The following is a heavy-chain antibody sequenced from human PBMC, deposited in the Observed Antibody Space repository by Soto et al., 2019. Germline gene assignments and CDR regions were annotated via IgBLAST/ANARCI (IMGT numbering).Heavy chain of an antibody. CDR2: ISSTSTYI. CDR3: ARADATGTPLLDL. D-gene: IGHD1-1*01. J-gene: IGHJ5*02. V-gene: IGHV3-21*01. CDR1: GFTFSSYS. Sequence: EVQLVESGGGLVKPGGSLRLSCAASGFTFSSYSLNWVRQAPGKGLEWVSSISSTSTYIYYADSMKGRFTISRDNAKNSLYLQMNRLRAEDTAVDYCARADATGTPLLDLGGQGTLVTVSS.